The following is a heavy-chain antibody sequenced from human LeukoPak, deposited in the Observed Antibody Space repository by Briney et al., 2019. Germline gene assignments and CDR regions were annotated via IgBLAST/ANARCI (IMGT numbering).Heavy chain of an antibody. Sequence: ASVKVSCKASGYTFTSYDVNWVRQATGQGLEWMGWTNPNSGNTGYAQKFQGRVTMTRNTSISTAYMELSSLRSEDTAVYYCARRNKRGYYYYGMDVWGQGTTVTVSS. V-gene: IGHV1-8*01. CDR1: GYTFTSYD. CDR2: TNPNSGNT. J-gene: IGHJ6*02. CDR3: ARRNKRGYYYYGMDV.